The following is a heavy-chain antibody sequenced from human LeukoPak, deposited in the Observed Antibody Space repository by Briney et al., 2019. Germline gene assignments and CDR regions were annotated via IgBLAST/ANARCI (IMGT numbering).Heavy chain of an antibody. V-gene: IGHV3-72*01. CDR1: GFTFSDHY. CDR3: ARDRGGSYYDY. CDR2: TRNKANSYTT. Sequence: GGSLRLSCAASGFTFSDHYMDWVRQAPGKGLEWVGRTRNKANSYTTEYAASVKGRFTISRDDSKNSLYLQMNSLKTKDTAVYYCARDRGGSYYDYWGQGTLVTVSS. J-gene: IGHJ4*02. D-gene: IGHD1-26*01.